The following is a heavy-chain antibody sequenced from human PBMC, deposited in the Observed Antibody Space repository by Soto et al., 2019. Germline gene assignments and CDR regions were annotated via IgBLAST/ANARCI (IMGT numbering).Heavy chain of an antibody. J-gene: IGHJ4*02. CDR1: GYTFTGYY. CDR3: ARGTRTYYYGSGSYGEIDY. CDR2: INPNSGGT. V-gene: IGHV1-2*04. Sequence: ASVKVSCKASGYTFTGYYMHWVRQAPGQGLEWMGWINPNSGGTNYAQKFQGWVTMTRDTSISTAYMELSRLRSDDTAVYYCARGTRTYYYGSGSYGEIDYWGQGTLVTVSS. D-gene: IGHD3-10*01.